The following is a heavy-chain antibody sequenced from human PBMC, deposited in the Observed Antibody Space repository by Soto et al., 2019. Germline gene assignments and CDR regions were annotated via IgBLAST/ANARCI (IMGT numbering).Heavy chain of an antibody. V-gene: IGHV3-13*01. CDR1: GFTFSRYD. CDR3: ARLAGVGATGGLYGMDV. Sequence: EVQLVESGGGLVQPGGSLRLSCVASGFTFSRYDMHWVRQTTEKGLEWVSTIGTADDTFYPDSMKCRFTISREDAKNSLYLQMNSLRAEDTSVYYCARLAGVGATGGLYGMDVWGQGTTVIVSS. CDR2: IGTADDT. D-gene: IGHD1-26*01. J-gene: IGHJ6*02.